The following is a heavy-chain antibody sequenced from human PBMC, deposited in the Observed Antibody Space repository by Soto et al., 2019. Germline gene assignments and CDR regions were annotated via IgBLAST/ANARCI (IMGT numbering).Heavy chain of an antibody. CDR3: AGAYGTLYYYYGMDV. CDR1: GGTFSSYT. V-gene: IGHV1-69*02. D-gene: IGHD3-10*01. J-gene: IGHJ6*02. CDR2: IIPILGIA. Sequence: QVQLVQSGAEVKKPGSSVKVSCKASGGTFSSYTISWVRQAPGQGLEWMGRIIPILGIANYAQKFQGRVTITADKSTSTAYMELSSLRSEDTAVYYCAGAYGTLYYYYGMDVWGQGTTVTVSS.